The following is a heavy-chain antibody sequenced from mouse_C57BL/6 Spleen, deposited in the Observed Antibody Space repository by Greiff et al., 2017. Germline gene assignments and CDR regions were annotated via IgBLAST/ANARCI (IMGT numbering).Heavy chain of an antibody. CDR1: GFNIKDDY. Sequence: EVKLVESGAELVRPGASVKLSCTASGFNIKDDYMHWVKQRPEQGLEWIGWIDPENGDTEYASKFQGKATITADTSSNTAYLQLSSLTSEDTAVYYCTGYGSSPYAMDYWGQGTSVTVSS. V-gene: IGHV14-4*01. CDR3: TGYGSSPYAMDY. D-gene: IGHD1-1*01. CDR2: IDPENGDT. J-gene: IGHJ4*01.